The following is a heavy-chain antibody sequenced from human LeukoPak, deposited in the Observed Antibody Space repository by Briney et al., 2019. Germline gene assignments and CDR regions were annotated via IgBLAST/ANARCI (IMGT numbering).Heavy chain of an antibody. CDR1: GYTFTSYA. V-gene: IGHV7-4-1*02. J-gene: IGHJ5*02. Sequence: GASVKVSCKASGYTFTSYAMNWVRQAPGQGLEWMGWINTNTGNPTYAQGFTGRFVFSWDTSVSTAYLQISSLKAEDTAVYYCARQYSSSWYVRWFDPWGQGTLVTVSS. CDR3: ARQYSSSWYVRWFDP. CDR2: INTNTGNP. D-gene: IGHD6-13*01.